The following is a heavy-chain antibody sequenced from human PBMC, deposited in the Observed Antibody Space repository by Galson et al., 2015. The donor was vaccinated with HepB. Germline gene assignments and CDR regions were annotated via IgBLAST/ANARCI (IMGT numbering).Heavy chain of an antibody. CDR3: AKRAGYNSAYVDY. Sequence: SLRLSCAASGFTFRNDAMAWVRQAPGKGLEWVSSITSTGDYTYYADSVKGRFTISRDNSKNTLSLQMNNLRGEDAALYYCAKRAGYNSAYVDYWGQGTLVTVSS. CDR1: GFTFRNDA. V-gene: IGHV3-23*01. D-gene: IGHD5-18*01. J-gene: IGHJ4*02. CDR2: ITSTGDYT.